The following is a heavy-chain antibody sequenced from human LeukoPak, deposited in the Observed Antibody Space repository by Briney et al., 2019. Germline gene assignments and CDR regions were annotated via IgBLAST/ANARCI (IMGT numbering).Heavy chain of an antibody. CDR2: IYSSGST. V-gene: IGHV4-39*07. D-gene: IGHD2-8*01. CDR3: ARETNIDMDFDY. Sequence: SETLSLTCNVSGGSISISSYYWAWIRQPPGKGLEWIGSIYSSGSTYYNPSLKSRVNISVDTSKNQFSLKLNSVSAADTAVYYCARETNIDMDFDYWGQGTLVTVSS. CDR1: GGSISISSYY. J-gene: IGHJ4*02.